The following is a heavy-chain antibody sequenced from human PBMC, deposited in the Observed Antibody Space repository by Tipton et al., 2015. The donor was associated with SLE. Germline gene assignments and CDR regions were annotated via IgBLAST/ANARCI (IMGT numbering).Heavy chain of an antibody. Sequence: TLSLTCTVSGGSISSYYWSWIRQPPGKGLEWIGYISYSGDTRHNPSLQSRVTVSIDPSKNQFSLKLSSVTAADTAVYYCAREGGYSYGLVDYWGQGTLVTVSS. J-gene: IGHJ4*02. CDR1: GGSISSYY. CDR3: AREGGYSYGLVDY. V-gene: IGHV4-59*01. CDR2: ISYSGDT. D-gene: IGHD5-18*01.